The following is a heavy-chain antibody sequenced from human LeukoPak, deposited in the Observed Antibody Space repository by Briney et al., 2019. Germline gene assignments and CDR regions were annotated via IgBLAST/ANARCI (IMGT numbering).Heavy chain of an antibody. CDR3: AGVVTAMDFDP. D-gene: IGHD2-21*02. J-gene: IGHJ5*02. Sequence: SETLSLTCTVSGGSISSSSYYWGWIRQPPGKGLEWIGSIYYSGSTYYNPSLKSRVTISVDTSKNQFSLKLSSVTAADTAVYYCAGVVTAMDFDPWGQGTLVTVSS. V-gene: IGHV4-39*01. CDR1: GGSISSSSYY. CDR2: IYYSGST.